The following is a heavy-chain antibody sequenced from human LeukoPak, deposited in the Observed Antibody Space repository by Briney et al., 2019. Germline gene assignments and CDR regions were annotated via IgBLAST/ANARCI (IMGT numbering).Heavy chain of an antibody. CDR3: ARASGDY. CDR1: GGSFSGYY. J-gene: IGHJ4*02. V-gene: IGHV4-34*01. CDR2: INHSGST. Sequence: SETLSLTCAVYGGSFSGYYWSWIRQPPGKGLEWIGEINHSGSTNYNPSLKSRVTISVDTSKDQFSLKLSSVTAADTAVYYCARASGDYWGQGTLVTVSS.